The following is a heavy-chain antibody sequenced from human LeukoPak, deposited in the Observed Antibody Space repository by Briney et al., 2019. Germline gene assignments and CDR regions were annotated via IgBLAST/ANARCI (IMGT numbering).Heavy chain of an antibody. CDR1: GFTFDDYG. V-gene: IGHV3-20*04. J-gene: IGHJ3*02. CDR3: ARGILYYYGSGSYYSPLDAFDI. D-gene: IGHD3-10*01. Sequence: GGSLRLSCAASGFTFDDYGMSWVRQAPGKGLEWVSGINWNGGSTGYADSVKGRFTISRDNAKNSLYLQMNSLRAEDTALYYCARGILYYYGSGSYYSPLDAFDIWGQGTLVTVSS. CDR2: INWNGGST.